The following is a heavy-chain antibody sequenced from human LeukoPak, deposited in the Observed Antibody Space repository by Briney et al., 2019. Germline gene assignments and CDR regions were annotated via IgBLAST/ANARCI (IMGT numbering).Heavy chain of an antibody. D-gene: IGHD6-19*01. J-gene: IGHJ6*03. CDR3: ARARAIAVAGRPYYYYYMDV. V-gene: IGHV1-2*06. CDR1: GYTFTGYY. CDR2: INPNSGGT. Sequence: ASVKVSCKASGYTFTGYYMHWVRQAPGQGLEWMGRINPNSGGTNYAQKFQGRVTMTRDTSISTAYMELSRLRSDDTAVCYCARARAIAVAGRPYYYYYMDVWGKGTTVTVSS.